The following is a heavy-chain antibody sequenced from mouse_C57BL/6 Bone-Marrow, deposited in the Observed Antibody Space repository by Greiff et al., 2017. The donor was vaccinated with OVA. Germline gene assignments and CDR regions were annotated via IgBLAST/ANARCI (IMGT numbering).Heavy chain of an antibody. V-gene: IGHV1-64*01. CDR1: GYTFTSYW. CDR2: IHPNSGST. J-gene: IGHJ3*01. CDR3: ARGGGAY. Sequence: QVQLQQPGAELVKPGASVKLSCTASGYTFTSYWMHWVKQRPGQGLEWIGMIHPNSGSTNYNEKFKSKATLTVDKSSSTAYMQISSLKSEDSAVYYGARGGGAYWGQGTLVTVSA.